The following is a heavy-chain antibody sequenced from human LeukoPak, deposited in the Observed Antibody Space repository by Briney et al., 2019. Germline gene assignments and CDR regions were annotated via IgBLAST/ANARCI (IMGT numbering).Heavy chain of an antibody. J-gene: IGHJ5*02. CDR2: IRYDGSNK. D-gene: IGHD2-8*02. V-gene: IGHV3-30*02. Sequence: PGGSLRLSCAASGFTFSSYDMHWVRQAPGKGLEWVAFIRYDGSNKYYADSVKGRFTISRDNSKNTLYLQMNSLRVEDTAVYYCAKDLAGGNWFDPWGQGTLVTVSS. CDR3: AKDLAGGNWFDP. CDR1: GFTFSSYD.